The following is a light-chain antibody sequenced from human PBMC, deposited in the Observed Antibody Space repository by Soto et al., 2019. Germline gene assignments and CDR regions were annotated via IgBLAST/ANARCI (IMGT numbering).Light chain of an antibody. CDR3: QLWDSGTHHFV. Sequence: SYELTQPPSVSVAPGQTARITCGGDDIGRKSVHWYQQRPGQAPVVVVYDDSDRPSGIPERFSGSNSGNTAALTISSVEAGDEADYYCQLWDSGTHHFVFGGGTKLTVL. CDR1: DIGRKS. CDR2: DDS. J-gene: IGLJ2*01. V-gene: IGLV3-21*02.